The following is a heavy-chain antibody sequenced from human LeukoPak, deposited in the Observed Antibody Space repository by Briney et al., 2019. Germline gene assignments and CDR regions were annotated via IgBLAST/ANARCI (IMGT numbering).Heavy chain of an antibody. CDR1: GFTFSSYS. V-gene: IGHV3-21*01. J-gene: IGHJ3*02. CDR2: ISSSSSYI. CDR3: ARVKGLYCSSTSCYTDHAFDI. D-gene: IGHD2-2*02. Sequence: GGSLRLSCAASGFTFSSYSMNWVRQAPGKGLEWVSSISSSSSYIYYADSVKGRFTISRDNAKNSLYLQMNSLRAEDTAVYYCARVKGLYCSSTSCYTDHAFDIWGQGTMVTVSS.